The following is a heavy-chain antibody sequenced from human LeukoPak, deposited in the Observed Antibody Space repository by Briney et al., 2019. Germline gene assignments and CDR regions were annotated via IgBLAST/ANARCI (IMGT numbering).Heavy chain of an antibody. V-gene: IGHV3-74*01. CDR3: TRDYYYSMDV. CDR1: GFAFNNHW. J-gene: IGHJ6*02. Sequence: GGALRLSCAASGFAFNNHWMHWVRQAPGKGLVWVSRLGGDGTSTVYADSVKGRFTISRDNAKNTVYLQVNSLRAEDTAVYYCTRDYYYSMDVWGPGTTVTVSS. CDR2: LGGDGTST.